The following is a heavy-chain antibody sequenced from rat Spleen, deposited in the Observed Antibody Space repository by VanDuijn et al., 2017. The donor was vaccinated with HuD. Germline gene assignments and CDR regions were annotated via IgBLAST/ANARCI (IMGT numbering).Heavy chain of an antibody. CDR3: ARHGYNSYFDY. V-gene: IGHV3-3*01. D-gene: IGHD1-9*01. CDR2: MNSAGNT. CDR1: GYSIRSSYS. Sequence: VQLQESGPGLVKPSQSLSLTCSVTGYSIRSSYSWNWIRKFPGSKLEWMGFMNSAGNTNYNPSLKGRVSITRDTSKNQFFLQVTSVTTEDTATYYCARHGYNSYFDYWGQGVMVTVSS. J-gene: IGHJ2*01.